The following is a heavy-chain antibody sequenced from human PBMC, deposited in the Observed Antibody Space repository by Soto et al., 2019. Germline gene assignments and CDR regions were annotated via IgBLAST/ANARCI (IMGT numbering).Heavy chain of an antibody. V-gene: IGHV3-48*01. CDR3: ARVGWAAYPHDMDV. CDR2: ISSGSSTI. J-gene: IGHJ6*03. D-gene: IGHD2-2*02. Sequence: GVSLRLPWAAAGGTFIIYSRNWVLQAPGKGLEWLSYISSGSSTISYADSVKGRFTISRDNAKNSLFLQMNSLRAEDTAVYYCARVGWAAYPHDMDVWGKGPTVTVYS. CDR1: GGTFIIYS.